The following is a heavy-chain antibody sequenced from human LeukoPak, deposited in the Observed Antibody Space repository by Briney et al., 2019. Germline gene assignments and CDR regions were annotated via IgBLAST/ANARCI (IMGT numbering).Heavy chain of an antibody. CDR3: ARLPTRGWYYGSGSYLDY. CDR1: GGSVSSGRYY. Sequence: SETLSLTCTVSGGSVSSGRYYWSWIRQPPGKGLEWIGEINHSGSTNYNPSLKSRVTISVDTSKNQFSLKLSSVTAADTAVYYCARLPTRGWYYGSGSYLDYWGQGTLVTVSS. D-gene: IGHD3-10*01. V-gene: IGHV4-39*07. CDR2: INHSGST. J-gene: IGHJ4*02.